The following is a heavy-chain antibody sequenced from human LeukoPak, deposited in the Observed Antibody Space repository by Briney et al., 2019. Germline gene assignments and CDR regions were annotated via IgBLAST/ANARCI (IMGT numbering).Heavy chain of an antibody. V-gene: IGHV4-61*02. CDR3: ARDSSGWGNGFGGLDY. CDR2: IYTSGST. D-gene: IGHD6-19*01. CDR1: GGSISSGSYY. J-gene: IGHJ4*02. Sequence: SQTLPLTCTVSGGSISSGSYYWSWIRQPAGKGLEWIGRIYTSGSTNYNPSLKSRVTISVDTSKNQFSLKLSSVTAADTAVYYCARDSSGWGNGFGGLDYWGQGTLVTVSS.